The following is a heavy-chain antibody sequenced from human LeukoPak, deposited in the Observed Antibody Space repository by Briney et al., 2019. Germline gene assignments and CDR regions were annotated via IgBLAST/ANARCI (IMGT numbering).Heavy chain of an antibody. V-gene: IGHV3-53*01. Sequence: GGSLRLSCAASGFTVSSNYMSWVRQAPGKGLEWVSVIYSGGSTYYADSVKGRFTISRDNSKNTLYLQMNSLRAEDTAVYYCARSSGWPGGYFDYWGQGTLVTVSS. J-gene: IGHJ4*02. D-gene: IGHD6-19*01. CDR3: ARSSGWPGGYFDY. CDR2: IYSGGST. CDR1: GFTVSSNY.